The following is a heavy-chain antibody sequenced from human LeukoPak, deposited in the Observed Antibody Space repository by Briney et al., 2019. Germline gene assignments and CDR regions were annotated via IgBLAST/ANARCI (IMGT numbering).Heavy chain of an antibody. CDR3: ARDATNMATVVLYGFDI. V-gene: IGHV3-7*01. Sequence: GGSLRLSCAASGFTFSTYWMNWVRQAPGKGLEWVANIKEDGSVKYYVDSVKGRFTISRDNAKNSLYLQMNSLRAEDTAMYYCARDATNMATVVLYGFDIWGQGTIVTVSS. CDR1: GFTFSTYW. J-gene: IGHJ3*02. D-gene: IGHD4-23*01. CDR2: IKEDGSVK.